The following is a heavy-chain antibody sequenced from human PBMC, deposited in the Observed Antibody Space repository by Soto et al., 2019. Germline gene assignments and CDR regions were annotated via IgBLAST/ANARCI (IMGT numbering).Heavy chain of an antibody. D-gene: IGHD6-13*01. CDR2: IYYSGST. Sequence: SETLSLTCTFSGGSISSGGYYWSWIRQHPGKGLEWIGYIYYSGSTYYNPSLKSRVTISVDTSKNQFSLKLSSVTAADTAVYYCARDNSSRWHTGFEAWGQGTLVTVSS. CDR3: ARDNSSRWHTGFEA. V-gene: IGHV4-31*03. CDR1: GGSISSGGYY. J-gene: IGHJ5*02.